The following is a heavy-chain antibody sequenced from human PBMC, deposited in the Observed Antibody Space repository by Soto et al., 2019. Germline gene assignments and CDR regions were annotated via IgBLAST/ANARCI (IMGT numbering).Heavy chain of an antibody. CDR1: GGSISSGGYS. CDR2: IYHSVST. Sequence: SETLSLTCAVSGGSISSGGYSWGWFRQPPGKGLEWIGYIYHSVSTYYNPSLKSRVAISVDRSKNQFSLRLSSVTAADTAVYYCARGGTYYDFWSGAFDIWGQGTMVTVS. V-gene: IGHV4-30-2*01. D-gene: IGHD3-3*01. CDR3: ARGGTYYDFWSGAFDI. J-gene: IGHJ3*02.